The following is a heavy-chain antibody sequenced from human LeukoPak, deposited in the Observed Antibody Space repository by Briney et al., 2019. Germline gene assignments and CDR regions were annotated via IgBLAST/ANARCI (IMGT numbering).Heavy chain of an antibody. D-gene: IGHD6-13*01. CDR2: ISGSGSAITP. J-gene: IGHJ5*02. V-gene: IGHV3-23*01. Sequence: GGSLRLSCAASGFTFSSFAMTWVRQAPGKGLEWVSGISGSGSAITPHYADSVKGRFTISRDNAKNSLYLQMNSLRAEDTAVYYCARDVDSSSWYRPWFDPWGQGTLVTVSS. CDR1: GFTFSSFA. CDR3: ARDVDSSSWYRPWFDP.